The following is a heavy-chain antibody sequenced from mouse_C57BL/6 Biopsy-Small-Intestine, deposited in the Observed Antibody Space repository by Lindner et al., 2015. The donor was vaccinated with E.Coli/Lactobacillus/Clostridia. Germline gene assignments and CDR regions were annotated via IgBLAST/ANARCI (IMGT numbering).Heavy chain of an antibody. D-gene: IGHD1-1*01. Sequence: VQLQESGGGLVKSGGSLKLSCAASGFTFSSYAMSWVRQTPEKRLEWVATISDGGSYTYYPDNVKGRFTISRDNAKNNLYLQMSHLKSEDTAMYYCARDYYGSRYYFDYWGQGTTLTVSS. CDR1: GFTFSSYA. CDR2: ISDGGSYT. CDR3: ARDYYGSRYYFDY. J-gene: IGHJ2*01. V-gene: IGHV5-4*01.